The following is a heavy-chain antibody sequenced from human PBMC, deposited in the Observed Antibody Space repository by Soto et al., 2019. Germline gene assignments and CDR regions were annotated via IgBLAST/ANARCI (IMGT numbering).Heavy chain of an antibody. CDR2: LGGSGATT. CDR1: GFTFDSYA. V-gene: IGHV3-23*01. D-gene: IGHD6-13*01. J-gene: IGHJ4*02. CDR3: AKDAKGASAPYFFDD. Sequence: EVQLLQSEGGLVQPGGSLRLSCAASGFTFDSYAMSWVRQAPGKGPEWVSALGGSGATTHYADSVKGRFTISRDNSKNTVYLQMNSLRVVDTAVYYCAKDAKGASAPYFFDDWGQGTLVIVSS.